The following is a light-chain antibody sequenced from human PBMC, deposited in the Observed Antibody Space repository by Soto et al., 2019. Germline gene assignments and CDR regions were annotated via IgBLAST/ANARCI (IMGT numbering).Light chain of an antibody. Sequence: VVTQEPSRSVSPGGTVTLTCGLSSGSVSTNYYPSWYQQTPGQAPRTLIYSTNTRSSGVPDRFSGSILGNKAALTITGAQADDESDYYCVLYMGSGIWVFGGGTKLTVL. V-gene: IGLV8-61*01. CDR1: SGSVSTNYY. CDR3: VLYMGSGIWV. CDR2: STN. J-gene: IGLJ3*02.